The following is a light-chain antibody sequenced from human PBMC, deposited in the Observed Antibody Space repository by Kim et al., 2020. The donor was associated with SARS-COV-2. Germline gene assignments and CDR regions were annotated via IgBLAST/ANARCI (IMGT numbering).Light chain of an antibody. CDR2: GKN. CDR3: NSRDSSGNPRV. CDR1: GLRIFY. Sequence: LGQSARMTCQGAGLRIFYASWSQQNPRQAPVLLIYGKNKRTSGIPDRFSGSSSGNTASLTITGAQAEDEAVYGCNSRDSSGNPRVFGGGTQLTVL. V-gene: IGLV3-19*01. J-gene: IGLJ2*01.